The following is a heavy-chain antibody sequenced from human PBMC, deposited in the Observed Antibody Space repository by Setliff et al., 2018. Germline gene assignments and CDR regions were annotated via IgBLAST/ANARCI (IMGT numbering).Heavy chain of an antibody. D-gene: IGHD5-18*01. Sequence: LGGSLRLSCAASGFTFSSFWMAWVRQSPGRGLGWVANINQDGSGKFYVDSVKGRFTIFRDNAKNSLSLQMNSLRVEDTAVYYCARDGGMGMVKGYYYGLDAWGPGTSVTVSS. CDR3: ARDGGMGMVKGYYYGLDA. J-gene: IGHJ6*02. V-gene: IGHV3-7*01. CDR1: GFTFSSFW. CDR2: INQDGSGK.